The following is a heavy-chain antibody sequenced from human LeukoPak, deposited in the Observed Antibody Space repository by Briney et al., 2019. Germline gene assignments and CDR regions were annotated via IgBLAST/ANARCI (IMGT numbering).Heavy chain of an antibody. CDR2: ISGTGGST. D-gene: IGHD6-19*01. J-gene: IGHJ4*02. CDR3: ARRSGIAVAGAFDY. Sequence: GGSLRLSCAASGFTFSTYAMTWVRQAPGKGLEWVSLISGTGGSTYYADSVKGRFTISRDNSKNTLYLQMNSLGAGDTAVYYCARRSGIAVAGAFDYWGQGTLVTVSS. V-gene: IGHV3-23*01. CDR1: GFTFSTYA.